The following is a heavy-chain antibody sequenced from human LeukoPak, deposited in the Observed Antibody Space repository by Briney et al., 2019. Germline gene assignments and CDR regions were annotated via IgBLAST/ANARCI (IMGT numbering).Heavy chain of an antibody. CDR1: GYTLTELS. V-gene: IGHV1-24*01. CDR2: FDPENGET. D-gene: IGHD3-22*01. Sequence: ASVKVSCKVSGYTLTELSMHWVRQAPGKGLEWMGRFDPENGETIYAQKFQGRVTMTEDTSTDTAYMELSSLRSEDTAVYYCARLGTVTRYYDSSGYQTYYYYMDVWGKGTTVTISS. CDR3: ARLGTVTRYYDSSGYQTYYYYMDV. J-gene: IGHJ6*03.